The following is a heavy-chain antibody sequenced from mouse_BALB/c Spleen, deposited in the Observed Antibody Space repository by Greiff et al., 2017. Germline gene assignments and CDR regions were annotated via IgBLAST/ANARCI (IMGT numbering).Heavy chain of an antibody. CDR1: GYTFTDYA. CDR3: ARGELGSPFDY. V-gene: IGHV1S137*01. Sequence: QVQLQQSGAELVRPGVSVKISCKGSGYTFTDYAMHWVKQSHAKSLEWIGVISTYYGDASYNQKFKGKATMTVDKSSSTAYMELARLTSEDSAIYYCARGELGSPFDYLGQGTTLTVSS. D-gene: IGHD1-1*02. J-gene: IGHJ2*01. CDR2: ISTYYGDA.